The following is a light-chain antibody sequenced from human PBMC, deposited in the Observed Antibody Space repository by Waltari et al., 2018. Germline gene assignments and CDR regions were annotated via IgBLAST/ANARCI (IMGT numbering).Light chain of an antibody. CDR3: CSYAGSSIWV. Sequence: QSALTQPASVSGSPGQSITISCTGTSSAVGSYNLVSWYQQHPGKAPQLIIYEDSKRPSGVSNRFSGSKSGNTACLTISGLQAEDEANYYCCSYAGSSIWVFGGGTELTVL. CDR2: EDS. V-gene: IGLV2-23*01. CDR1: SSAVGSYNL. J-gene: IGLJ3*02.